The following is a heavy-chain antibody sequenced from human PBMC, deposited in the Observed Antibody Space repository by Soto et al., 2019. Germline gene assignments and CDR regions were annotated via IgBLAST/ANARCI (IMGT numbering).Heavy chain of an antibody. V-gene: IGHV1-58*01. CDR3: AADLTERLREFDP. CDR2: IVVGSGNT. Sequence: GASVKVSCKASGFTFTSSAVQWVRQARGQRLEWIGWIVVGSGNTNYAQKFQERVTITRDMSTSTAYMELSSLRSEDTAVYYCAADLTERLREFDPWGQGTLVNV. D-gene: IGHD2-21*02. J-gene: IGHJ5*02. CDR1: GFTFTSSA.